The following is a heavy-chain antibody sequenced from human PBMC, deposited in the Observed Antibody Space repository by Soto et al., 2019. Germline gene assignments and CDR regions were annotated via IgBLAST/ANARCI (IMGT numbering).Heavy chain of an antibody. Sequence: GGSLRLSCVASGFTFSNYAMSWVRQAPGKGLEWLSYIFVSSTIINYADSVKGRFTVSRDNARNSLFLLMNSLRAEDTAVYYCARDKDWAFDYWGQGTLVTVSS. CDR2: IFVSSTII. CDR1: GFTFSNYA. CDR3: ARDKDWAFDY. D-gene: IGHD3-9*01. V-gene: IGHV3-48*04. J-gene: IGHJ4*02.